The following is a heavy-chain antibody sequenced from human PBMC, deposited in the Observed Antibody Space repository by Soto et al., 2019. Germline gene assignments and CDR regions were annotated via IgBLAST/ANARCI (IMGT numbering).Heavy chain of an antibody. Sequence: ASVKVYCKVAGYTLTELSMHWVRQAPGKGLEWMGGFDPEDGETIYAQKFQGRVTMTEDTSTDTAYMELSSLRSEDTAVYYCATSTVTTYAFDIWGQGTIVTVSS. D-gene: IGHD4-17*01. CDR3: ATSTVTTYAFDI. J-gene: IGHJ3*02. CDR2: FDPEDGET. V-gene: IGHV1-24*01. CDR1: GYTLTELS.